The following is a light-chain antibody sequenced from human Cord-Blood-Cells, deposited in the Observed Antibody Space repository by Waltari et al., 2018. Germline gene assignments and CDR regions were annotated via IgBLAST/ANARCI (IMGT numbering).Light chain of an antibody. J-gene: IGKJ4*01. CDR3: QQYNNWPLLT. CDR1: QSVSSN. CDR2: GAS. Sequence: IVMTQSPATLSLSPGERATLSCRASQSVSSNLAWYQKKPGQAPRLLIYGASTRATGIPARFSGSGSGTEFTLTISSLQSEDFAVYFCQQYNNWPLLTFGGGTKVEIK. V-gene: IGKV3-15*01.